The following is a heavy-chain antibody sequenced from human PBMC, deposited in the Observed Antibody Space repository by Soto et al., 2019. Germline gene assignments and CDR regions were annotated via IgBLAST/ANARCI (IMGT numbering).Heavy chain of an antibody. D-gene: IGHD4-17*01. Sequence: QLQLQESGSGLVKPSQTLSLTCAVSGGSISSGGYSWSWIRQPPGKGLEWIGYSYHSGSTYYNPSLKSLVTITVDRSKNKFSLKLSSVTAADTAVYYCASGWGTTVIDYWGQGTLVTVSS. V-gene: IGHV4-30-2*01. CDR2: SYHSGST. CDR1: GGSISSGGYS. J-gene: IGHJ4*02. CDR3: ASGWGTTVIDY.